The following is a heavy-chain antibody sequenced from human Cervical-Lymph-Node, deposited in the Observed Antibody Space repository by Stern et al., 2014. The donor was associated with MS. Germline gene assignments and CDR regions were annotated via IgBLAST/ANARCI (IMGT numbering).Heavy chain of an antibody. D-gene: IGHD3/OR15-3a*01. Sequence: VQLVQSGAEVKKPGASVKVSCKASGYTFTSNYMHWVRQAPGQGLEWVGIINPSGDSASYAQKFQGRLTMTRDTSTSTVYMELSSLRSEDTAVYYCASGTGSKRPTGNYWGQGTLVTVSS. CDR3: ASGTGSKRPTGNY. V-gene: IGHV1-46*01. CDR1: GYTFTSNY. CDR2: INPSGDSA. J-gene: IGHJ4*02.